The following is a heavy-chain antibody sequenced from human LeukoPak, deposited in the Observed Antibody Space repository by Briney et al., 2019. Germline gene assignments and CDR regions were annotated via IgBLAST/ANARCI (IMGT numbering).Heavy chain of an antibody. D-gene: IGHD3-10*01. CDR1: GYTFTGYY. Sequence: ASVKVSCKASGYTFTGYYMHWVRQAPGQGLEWMGWINPNSGGTNYAQKFQGRVTMTRDTSISTAYMELSRLRSDDTAVYYCARELWCGGPLEAFDSWGQGPMVTVS. J-gene: IGHJ3*02. V-gene: IGHV1-2*02. CDR3: ARELWCGGPLEAFDS. CDR2: INPNSGGT.